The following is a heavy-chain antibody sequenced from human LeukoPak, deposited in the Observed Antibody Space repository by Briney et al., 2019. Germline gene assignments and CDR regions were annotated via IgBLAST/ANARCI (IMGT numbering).Heavy chain of an antibody. CDR1: GGSISSGDYY. D-gene: IGHD2-2*01. V-gene: IGHV4-30-4*08. Sequence: SQTLSLTCTVSGGSISSGDYYWSWIRQPPGKGLEWIGYIYYSGSTYYNPSLKSRVTISVDTSKNQFSLKLSSVTAADTAVYYCARDPVALVVVPAAAHDALDIWGQGTMVTVSS. CDR2: IYYSGST. J-gene: IGHJ3*02. CDR3: ARDPVALVVVPAAAHDALDI.